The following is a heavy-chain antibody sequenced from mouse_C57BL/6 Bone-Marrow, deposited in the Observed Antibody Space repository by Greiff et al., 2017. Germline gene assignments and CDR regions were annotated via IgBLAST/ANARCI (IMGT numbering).Heavy chain of an antibody. CDR1: GYTFTSYW. V-gene: IGHV1-64*01. D-gene: IGHD2-4*01. J-gene: IGHJ3*01. CDR2: IHPNSGST. CDR3: ARSGDYGAWFAY. Sequence: QVQLKQPGAELVKPGASVKLSCKASGYTFTSYWMHWVKQRPGQGLEWIGMIHPNSGSTNYNEKFKSKATLTVDKSSSTAYMQLSSLTSEDSAVYYCARSGDYGAWFAYWGQGTLVTVSA.